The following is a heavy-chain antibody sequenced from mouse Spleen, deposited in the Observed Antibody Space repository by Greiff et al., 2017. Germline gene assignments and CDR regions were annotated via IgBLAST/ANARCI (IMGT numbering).Heavy chain of an antibody. CDR1: GFTFSSYG. Sequence: EVKLVESGGGLVKPGGSLKLSCAASGFTFSSYGMSWVRQTPEKRLEWVATISGGGSYTYYPDSVKGRFTISRDNAKNNLYLQMSSLRSEDTALYYCARHGGYFDYWGQGTTLTVSS. J-gene: IGHJ2*01. CDR2: ISGGGSYT. CDR3: ARHGGYFDY. V-gene: IGHV5-9-2*01.